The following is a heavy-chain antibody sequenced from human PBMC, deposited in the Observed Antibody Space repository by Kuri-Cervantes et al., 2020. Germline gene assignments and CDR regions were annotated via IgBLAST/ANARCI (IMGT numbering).Heavy chain of an antibody. CDR3: ARGAVFGVVGWFDP. Sequence: SQTLSLTCAVSGGSISSGGYSWSWIRQTPGKGLEWIGYIYHSGSTYYNTSLKSRVTISVDRSKNQFSLKLSSVTAADTAVYYCARGAVFGVVGWFDPWGQGTLVTVSS. D-gene: IGHD3-3*01. CDR1: GGSISSGGYS. CDR2: IYHSGST. J-gene: IGHJ5*02. V-gene: IGHV4-30-2*01.